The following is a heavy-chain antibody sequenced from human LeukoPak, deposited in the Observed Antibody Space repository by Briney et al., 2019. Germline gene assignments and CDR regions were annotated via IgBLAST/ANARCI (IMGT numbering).Heavy chain of an antibody. CDR1: GYTFSGYY. CDR2: IDPNSGGT. CDR3: ARDRAVALDY. V-gene: IGHV1-2*06. D-gene: IGHD6-19*01. J-gene: IGHJ4*02. Sequence: AASVKVSCKASGYTFSGYYIHRVRQAPGQGLEWMGRIDPNSGGTTYAQGFQGRVTMTRDTSISTAYMELSRLTSDDTAVYYCARDRAVALDYWGQGTLVTVSS.